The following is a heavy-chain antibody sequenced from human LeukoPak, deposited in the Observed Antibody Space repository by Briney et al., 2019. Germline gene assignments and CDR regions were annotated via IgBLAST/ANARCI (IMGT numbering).Heavy chain of an antibody. Sequence: SETLSLTCTVSGGSISSSSYYWGWIRQPPGKGLEWIGSIYYSGSTYYNPSLKSRVTISVDTSKNQFSLKLSSVTAADTAVYYCARASGIYCSGGSCYPTWFDPWGQGTLVTVSS. CDR1: GGSISSSSYY. D-gene: IGHD2-15*01. J-gene: IGHJ5*02. V-gene: IGHV4-39*01. CDR2: IYYSGST. CDR3: ARASGIYCSGGSCYPTWFDP.